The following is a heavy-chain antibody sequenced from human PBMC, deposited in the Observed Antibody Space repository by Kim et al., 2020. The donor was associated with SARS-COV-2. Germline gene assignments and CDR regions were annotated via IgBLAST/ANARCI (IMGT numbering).Heavy chain of an antibody. CDR1: GYSFTSYW. V-gene: IGHV5-10-1*01. D-gene: IGHD3-22*01. J-gene: IGHJ5*02. Sequence: GESLKISCKGSGYSFTSYWISWVRQMPGKGLEWMGRIDPSDSYTNYSPSFQGHVTIPADKSISTAYLQWSSLKASDTAMYYCAKTAYYYDSTPGGWFDPWGQGTLVTVSS. CDR2: IDPSDSYT. CDR3: AKTAYYYDSTPGGWFDP.